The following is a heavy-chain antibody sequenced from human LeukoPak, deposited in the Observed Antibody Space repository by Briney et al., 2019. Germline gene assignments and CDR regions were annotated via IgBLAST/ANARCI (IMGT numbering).Heavy chain of an antibody. J-gene: IGHJ6*02. Sequence: PGGSLRLSCAASGFTFSSYAMSWVRQAPGKGLEWVSAISGSGGSTYYADSVKGRFTISRDNSKNTLYLQMNSLRAEDTAVYYCAREHPGIAVTGDPSGMDVWGQGTTVTVSS. D-gene: IGHD6-19*01. CDR1: GFTFSSYA. V-gene: IGHV3-23*01. CDR3: AREHPGIAVTGDPSGMDV. CDR2: ISGSGGST.